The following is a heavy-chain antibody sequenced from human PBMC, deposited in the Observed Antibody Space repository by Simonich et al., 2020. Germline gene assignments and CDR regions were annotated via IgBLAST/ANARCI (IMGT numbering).Heavy chain of an antibody. CDR2: FVPEDGET. Sequence: QVQLVQSGAEVKKPGASVKVSCKVSGYTLTELSMHWVRQAPGKGLEWMGGFVPEDGETSYAQKFQGRVTMTEDTSTDTADMELSSLRSEDTAVYYCATRNTMGSGSYYYYYYGMDVWGQGTTVTVSS. V-gene: IGHV1-24*01. CDR3: ATRNTMGSGSYYYYYYGMDV. J-gene: IGHJ6*02. D-gene: IGHD3-10*01. CDR1: GYTLTELS.